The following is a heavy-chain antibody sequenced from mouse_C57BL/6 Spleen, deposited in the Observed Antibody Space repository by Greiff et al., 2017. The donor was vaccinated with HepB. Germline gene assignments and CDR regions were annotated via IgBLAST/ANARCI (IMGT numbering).Heavy chain of an antibody. V-gene: IGHV1-80*01. J-gene: IGHJ3*01. CDR1: GYAFSSYW. D-gene: IGHD2-1*01. CDR3: AREVDLYYGNSAWFAY. Sequence: QVQLKESGAELVKPGASVKISCKASGYAFSSYWMNWVKQRPGKGLEWIGQIYPGDGDTNYNGKFKGKATLTADKSSSTAYMQLSSLTSEDSAVYFCAREVDLYYGNSAWFAYWGQGTLVTVSA. CDR2: IYPGDGDT.